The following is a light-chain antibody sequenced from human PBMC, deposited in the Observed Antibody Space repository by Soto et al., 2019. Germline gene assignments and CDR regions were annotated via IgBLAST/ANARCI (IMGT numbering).Light chain of an antibody. CDR2: AAS. Sequence: DIQMTQSPFSLSASVGDRVTITCRTSQSIRSSLNWYQQKPGKAPNLLIYAASRLQSGVPSRFSGSGSGTDFTLTISSLQPADFATYYCQQSYSTPFTFGPGTKVDIK. J-gene: IGKJ3*01. CDR3: QQSYSTPFT. V-gene: IGKV1-39*01. CDR1: QSIRSS.